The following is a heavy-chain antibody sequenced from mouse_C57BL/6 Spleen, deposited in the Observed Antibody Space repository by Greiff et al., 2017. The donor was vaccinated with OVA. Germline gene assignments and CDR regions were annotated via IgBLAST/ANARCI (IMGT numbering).Heavy chain of an antibody. CDR1: GYAFTNYL. CDR3: ARFGPAQALDY. Sequence: LQQSGAELVRPGTSVKVSCKASGYAFTNYLIEWVKQRPGQGLEWIGVINPGSGGTNYNEKFKGKATLTADKSSRTAYMQLSSLTSEDSADYCCARFGPAQALDYWGQGTTLTVSS. V-gene: IGHV1-54*01. D-gene: IGHD3-2*02. CDR2: INPGSGGT. J-gene: IGHJ2*01.